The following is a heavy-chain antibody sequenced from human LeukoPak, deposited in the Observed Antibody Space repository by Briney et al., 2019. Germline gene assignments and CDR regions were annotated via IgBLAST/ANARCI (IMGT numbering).Heavy chain of an antibody. CDR1: GGSISSYY. D-gene: IGHD3-10*01. V-gene: IGHV4-59*08. J-gene: IGHJ5*02. Sequence: SETLSLTCTVSGGSISSYYWSWIRQPPGKGLEWIGYTYYSGSTNYNPSLKSRVTISVDTSKNQFSLKLSSVTAADTAVYYCARTLYGSGSSHWFDPWGQGTLVTVSS. CDR3: ARTLYGSGSSHWFDP. CDR2: TYYSGST.